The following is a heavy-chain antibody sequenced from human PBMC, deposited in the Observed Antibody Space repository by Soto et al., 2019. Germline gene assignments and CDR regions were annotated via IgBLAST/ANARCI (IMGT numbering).Heavy chain of an antibody. V-gene: IGHV3-49*03. Sequence: GGSLRLSCTASGFTFGDYAMSWFRQAPGKGLEWVGFIRSKAYGGTTEYAASVKGRFTISRDDSKSIAYLQMNSLKTEDTAVYYCTRDLRRPKTVTTSYWGQGTLVTVSS. J-gene: IGHJ4*02. CDR1: GFTFGDYA. D-gene: IGHD4-4*01. CDR2: IRSKAYGGTT. CDR3: TRDLRRPKTVTTSY.